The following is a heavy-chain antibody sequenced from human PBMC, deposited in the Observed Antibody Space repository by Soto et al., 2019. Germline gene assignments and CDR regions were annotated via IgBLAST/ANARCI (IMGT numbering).Heavy chain of an antibody. D-gene: IGHD1-26*01. Sequence: PSETLSLTCTVSGGSISSGNYYWSWIRQPPGKGLEWIGYIYHSGSTYYNPSLKSRVTISVDRSKNQFSLKLSSVTAADTAVYYCARDQLGATRYWGQGTLVTVSS. CDR2: IYHSGST. V-gene: IGHV4-30-2*01. CDR3: ARDQLGATRY. CDR1: GGSISSGNYY. J-gene: IGHJ4*02.